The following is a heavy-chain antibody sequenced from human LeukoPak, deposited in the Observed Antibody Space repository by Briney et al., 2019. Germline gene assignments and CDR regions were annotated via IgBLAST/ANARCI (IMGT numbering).Heavy chain of an antibody. V-gene: IGHV3-9*01. CDR2: ISWNSGSI. CDR1: GFTFDDYA. CDR3: ATSAFDY. J-gene: IGHJ4*02. Sequence: TGRSLRLSCAASGFTFDDYAMPWVRQAPGKGLEWVSGISWNSGSIVYADFVKGRFTISRDNAKNSLYLLMNSLRAEDTAVYYCATSAFDYWGQGTLVTVSS.